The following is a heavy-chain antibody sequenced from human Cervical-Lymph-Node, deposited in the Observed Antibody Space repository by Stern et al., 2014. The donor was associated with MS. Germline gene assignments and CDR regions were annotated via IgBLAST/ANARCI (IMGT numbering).Heavy chain of an antibody. J-gene: IGHJ4*02. CDR2: VYPGDSET. CDR3: ARQRRRGIYPFDY. Sequence: VQLVQSGAEVKKPGDSLKISCKGSGYNFTNYWIAWVRQLPGKGLEWMGIVYPGDSETRYSPSFQGHVTISADKSITTAYLQWGSLMASDTAIYYCARQRRRGIYPFDYWGQGTLVTVSS. CDR1: GYNFTNYW. D-gene: IGHD2/OR15-2a*01. V-gene: IGHV5-51*01.